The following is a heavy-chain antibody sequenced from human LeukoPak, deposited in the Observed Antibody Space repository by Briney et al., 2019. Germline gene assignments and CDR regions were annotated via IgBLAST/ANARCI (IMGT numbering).Heavy chain of an antibody. Sequence: PSETLSLTCTVSGGSISSYYWSWIRQPPGQGLEWIGYIYYSGSTNYNPSLKSRVTISVDTSKNQFSLKLSSVTAADTAVYYCARGGVVLRYFDWLPFDYWGQGTLATVSS. CDR2: IYYSGST. V-gene: IGHV4-59*01. D-gene: IGHD3-9*01. CDR3: ARGGVVLRYFDWLPFDY. J-gene: IGHJ4*02. CDR1: GGSISSYY.